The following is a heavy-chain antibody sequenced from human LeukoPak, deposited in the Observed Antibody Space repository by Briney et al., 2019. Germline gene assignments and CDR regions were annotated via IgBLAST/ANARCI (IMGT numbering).Heavy chain of an antibody. J-gene: IGHJ4*02. D-gene: IGHD4-17*01. Sequence: GGSLRLSCAAAGFPFTNAWMTWVRQAPGKGLEWVGRIKSKADGGITEYAAPVKGRFTISRDDSKNTLYLQLNSLKTEDTAVYYCTTMNHYGDNAWGQGTLVTVSS. CDR3: TTMNHYGDNA. CDR1: GFPFTNAW. V-gene: IGHV3-15*05. CDR2: IKSKADGGIT.